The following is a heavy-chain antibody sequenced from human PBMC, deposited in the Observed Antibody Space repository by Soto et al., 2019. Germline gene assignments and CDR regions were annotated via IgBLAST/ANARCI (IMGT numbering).Heavy chain of an antibody. Sequence: PGGSLRRSCAASGFTCSSYNMNWVRQAPGKGLEWVSSISSSSSYIYYADSVKGRFTISRDNAKNSLYLQMNSLRAEDTAVYYCARDVGSSGSYYFWGQVTLVPVSP. CDR3: ARDVGSSGSYYF. CDR2: ISSSSSYI. D-gene: IGHD1-26*01. V-gene: IGHV3-21*01. CDR1: GFTCSSYN. J-gene: IGHJ4*02.